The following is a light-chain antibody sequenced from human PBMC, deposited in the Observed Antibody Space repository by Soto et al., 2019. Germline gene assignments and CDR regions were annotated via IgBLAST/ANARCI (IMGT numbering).Light chain of an antibody. CDR3: QQYGTKVS. J-gene: IGKJ3*01. CDR1: QSLSSSY. V-gene: IGKV3-20*01. CDR2: RSS. Sequence: ESVLTRSPSSLSLSPGESATLSCRASQSLSSSYLAWYQQKAGQPPRLLMFRSSDRAAGVPDRFSGSASGTEFTLTISSLEPEDFAVYYCQQYGTKVSFGPGTKVDIK.